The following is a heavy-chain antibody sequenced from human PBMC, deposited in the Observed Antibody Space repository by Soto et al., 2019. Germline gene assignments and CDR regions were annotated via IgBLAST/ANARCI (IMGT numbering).Heavy chain of an antibody. CDR1: NGSISSNNW. V-gene: IGHV4-4*02. J-gene: IGHJ4*02. CDR3: ARSGWTQLYFDF. Sequence: QVQLQESGPGLVKPSGTLSLTCAVSNGSISSNNWWSWVRQPPGKGLEWIGEIYHGGSTNYNPSLKNRVTMSVDKSKNQFSLKLSSVTAADTAVYYCARSGWTQLYFDFWGQGTRVTVSS. CDR2: IYHGGST. D-gene: IGHD6-19*01.